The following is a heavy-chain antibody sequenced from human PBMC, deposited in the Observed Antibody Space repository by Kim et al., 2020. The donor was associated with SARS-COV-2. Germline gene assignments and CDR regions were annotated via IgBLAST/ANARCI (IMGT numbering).Heavy chain of an antibody. D-gene: IGHD3-9*01. J-gene: IGHJ4*02. V-gene: IGHV3-74*01. CDR1: GFTFSDSW. CDR3: VRIDGDF. CDR2: IMGDGSSA. Sequence: GGSLRLSCAASGFTFSDSWMHWVRQAPGKGLVWVSRIMGDGSSAIYADSVKGRFTISRDNAKNTLYLQMSSLRVEDTAVYYCVRIDGDFWGQGTLVIVS.